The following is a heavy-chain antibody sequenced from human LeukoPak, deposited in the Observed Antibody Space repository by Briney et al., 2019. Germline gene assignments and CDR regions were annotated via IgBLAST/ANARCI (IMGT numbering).Heavy chain of an antibody. V-gene: IGHV1-2*02. J-gene: IGHJ5*02. CDR3: AIYGSGSRDWFDP. D-gene: IGHD1-26*01. Sequence: GASVKVSCKASGYTFTGHYMHWVRQAPGQGLEWMGWINPNNGGTNYAQKFQGRVTMTRDTSISTAYMELSRLRSDDTAVYYCAIYGSGSRDWFDPWGQGTLVTVSS. CDR2: INPNNGGT. CDR1: GYTFTGHY.